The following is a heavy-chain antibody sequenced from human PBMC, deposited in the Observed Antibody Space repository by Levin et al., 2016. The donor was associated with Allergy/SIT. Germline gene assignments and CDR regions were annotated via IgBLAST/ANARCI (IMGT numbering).Heavy chain of an antibody. V-gene: IGHV4-59*08. CDR3: ARHDPNGWDFFDY. Sequence: SETLSLTCTVSGGSINTVYWSWIRQPPGKGPEWIAYISSNGSTNYNPSLKSRVTMSLDTSKGYFSLRLRSVTAADTAVYYCARHDPNGWDFFDYWGLGTPVTVSS. J-gene: IGHJ4*02. CDR1: GGSINTVY. D-gene: IGHD2-8*01. CDR2: ISSNGST.